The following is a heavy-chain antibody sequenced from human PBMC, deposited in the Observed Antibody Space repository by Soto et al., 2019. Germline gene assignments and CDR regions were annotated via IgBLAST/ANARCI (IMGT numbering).Heavy chain of an antibody. CDR1: GGSIGSYY. J-gene: IGHJ4*02. Sequence: QVQLQESGPGLVKPSETLSLTCSVSGGSIGSYYWSWIRQPPGKGLEWIGYIYYSGSTNYNPSLKSRVTLSVDTSKTPFALTLSSVTAADTAVYYCARGGWRQIDYWGQGTLVTVSS. D-gene: IGHD3-3*01. V-gene: IGHV4-59*08. CDR3: ARGGWRQIDY. CDR2: IYYSGST.